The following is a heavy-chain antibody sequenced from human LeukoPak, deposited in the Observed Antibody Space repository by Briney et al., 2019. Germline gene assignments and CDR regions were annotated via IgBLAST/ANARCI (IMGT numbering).Heavy chain of an antibody. Sequence: PGGSLRLSCAASGFTFSSYEMNWVRQAPGKGLEWVSYISSSGSTIYYADSVKGRFTISRDNAKNSLYLQMNSLRAEDTAVYYCARATMGAMRNWFDPWGQGTLVTVSS. CDR2: ISSSGSTI. V-gene: IGHV3-48*03. CDR3: ARATMGAMRNWFDP. D-gene: IGHD1-26*01. CDR1: GFTFSSYE. J-gene: IGHJ5*02.